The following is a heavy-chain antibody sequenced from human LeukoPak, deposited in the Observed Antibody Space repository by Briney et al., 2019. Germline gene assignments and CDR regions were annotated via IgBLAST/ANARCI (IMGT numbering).Heavy chain of an antibody. J-gene: IGHJ4*02. Sequence: GGSLRLSCAASGFMFSDYDMHWVRQAPGKGLEYVSHISTNGGSTYYAISVKGRFTISRDNSKNTLYLQMGSLRAEDMAVYYCARGRGYIYGYDYWGQGTLVTVSS. D-gene: IGHD5-18*01. V-gene: IGHV3-64*01. CDR1: GFMFSDYD. CDR2: ISTNGGST. CDR3: ARGRGYIYGYDY.